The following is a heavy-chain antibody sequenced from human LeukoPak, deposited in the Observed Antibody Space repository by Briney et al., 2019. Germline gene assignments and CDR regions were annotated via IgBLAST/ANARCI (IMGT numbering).Heavy chain of an antibody. J-gene: IGHJ5*02. CDR1: GGSISSYY. D-gene: IGHD5-18*01. V-gene: IGHV4-4*07. Sequence: PSETLSLTCTVSGGSISSYYWSWIRQPAGKGLEWIGRIYTSGSTNYNPSLKSRVTMSVDTSKNQFPLKLSSVTAADTAVYYCARGHKTPHSYGYAVIKNWFDPWGQGTLVTDSS. CDR2: IYTSGST. CDR3: ARGHKTPHSYGYAVIKNWFDP.